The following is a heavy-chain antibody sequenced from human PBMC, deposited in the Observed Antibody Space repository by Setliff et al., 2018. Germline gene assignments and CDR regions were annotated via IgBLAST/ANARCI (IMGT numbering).Heavy chain of an antibody. D-gene: IGHD6-19*01. V-gene: IGHV4-31*03. Sequence: SETLSLTCTVSGGSISSGGYYWSWIRQHPGKGLEWIGYIYYSGSTYYNPSLKSRVTISVDTSKNQFSLKLSSVTAADTAFYYCARDQYSSGWYGAPESYFDCWGQGILVTVSS. CDR1: GGSISSGGYY. CDR3: ARDQYSSGWYGAPESYFDC. J-gene: IGHJ4*02. CDR2: IYYSGST.